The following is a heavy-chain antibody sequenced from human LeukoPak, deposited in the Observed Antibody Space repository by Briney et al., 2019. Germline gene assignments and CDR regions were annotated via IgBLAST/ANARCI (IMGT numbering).Heavy chain of an antibody. CDR2: IYYSGST. V-gene: IGHV4-59*01. J-gene: IGHJ6*02. Sequence: SETLSLTCTVSGGSISSYYWSWIRQPPGKGLEWIGYIYYSGSTNYNPSLKSRVTISVDTSKNQFSLKLSSVTAADTAVYYCAREGGLVRDILTGYSYYYGMDAWGQGTTVTVSS. CDR1: GGSISSYY. D-gene: IGHD3-9*01. CDR3: AREGGLVRDILTGYSYYYGMDA.